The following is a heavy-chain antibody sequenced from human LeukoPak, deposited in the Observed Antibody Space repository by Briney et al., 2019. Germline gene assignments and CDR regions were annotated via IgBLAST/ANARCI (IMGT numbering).Heavy chain of an antibody. CDR2: IYTSGST. V-gene: IGHV4-59*10. J-gene: IGHJ4*02. Sequence: SETLSLTCAVYGGSFSGYYWSWIRQPAGKGLEWIGRIYTSGSTDYNPSLKSRVTMSLDTSRNQFSLKLATVTAADTAVYYCARKDGDYWGQGTLVTVSS. CDR3: ARKDGDY. CDR1: GGSFSGYY.